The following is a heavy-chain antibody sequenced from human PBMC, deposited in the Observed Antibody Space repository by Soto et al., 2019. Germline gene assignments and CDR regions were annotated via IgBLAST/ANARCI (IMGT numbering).Heavy chain of an antibody. CDR1: GFPFSNYA. D-gene: IGHD6-13*01. CDR3: AKVAAAAVNQENDH. CDR2: ISGSGSNT. Sequence: GGSLRLSCAASGFPFSNYAMTWVRQAPGRGLEWVSSISGSGSNTYHADSVKGRFTISRDNSRKKLFLQMNSLRADDSALYYCAKVAAAAVNQENDHWGRGTLVTVSS. V-gene: IGHV3-23*01. J-gene: IGHJ4*02.